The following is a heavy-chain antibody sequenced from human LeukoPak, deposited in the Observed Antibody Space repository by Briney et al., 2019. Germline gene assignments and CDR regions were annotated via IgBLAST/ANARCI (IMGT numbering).Heavy chain of an antibody. D-gene: IGHD6-19*01. V-gene: IGHV4-4*07. Sequence: SETLSLTCTVSGGSISSYYWSWIRQPAGKGLEWFGRIYTSGSTNYNPSLKSRVTMSVDTSKNQFSLKLSSVTAADTAVYYCARGVYSSGWYVGEDYFDYWGQGTLVTVSS. J-gene: IGHJ4*02. CDR3: ARGVYSSGWYVGEDYFDY. CDR2: IYTSGST. CDR1: GGSISSYY.